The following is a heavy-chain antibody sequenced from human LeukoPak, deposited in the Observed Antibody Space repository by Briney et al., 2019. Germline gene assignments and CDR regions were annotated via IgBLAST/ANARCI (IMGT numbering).Heavy chain of an antibody. CDR2: ITSSRSNI. CDR3: AKDRTYYYGSGSYRGYYYDSSGYEET. Sequence: GGSLRLSCAASGFIFSSYSMNWVRQAPGKGLEWVSSITSSRSNIYYAGSVKGRFTISRDNSKNTLYLQMNSLRAEDTAVYYCAKDRTYYYGSGSYRGYYYDSSGYEETWGQGTLVTVSS. D-gene: IGHD3-10*01. V-gene: IGHV3-21*04. J-gene: IGHJ5*02. CDR1: GFIFSSYS.